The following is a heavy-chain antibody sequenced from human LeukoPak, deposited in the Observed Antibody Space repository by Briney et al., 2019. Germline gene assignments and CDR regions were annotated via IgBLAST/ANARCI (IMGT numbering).Heavy chain of an antibody. CDR1: GFTFSSYS. V-gene: IGHV3-15*01. CDR3: TTAHIAPHPISSGYLDY. Sequence: GGSLRRSCAASGFTFSSYSMNWVRQAPGKGLEWVGRIKSKTDGGTKDYAAPVKSSITISRGDSKNKLYLQRNSQKTEDNAVYYCTTAHIAPHPISSGYLDYWGQGTLVTVSS. CDR2: IKSKTDGGTK. D-gene: IGHD5-12*01. J-gene: IGHJ4*02.